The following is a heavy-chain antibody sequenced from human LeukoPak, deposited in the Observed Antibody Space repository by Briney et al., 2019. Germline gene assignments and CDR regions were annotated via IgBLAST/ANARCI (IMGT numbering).Heavy chain of an antibody. D-gene: IGHD2-15*01. CDR2: ISSSSSDI. CDR3: ARVGDIGRASDKYYYYYYYMDV. J-gene: IGHJ6*03. Sequence: PGGSLRLSCAASGFTFSSYSMNWVRQAPGTGLEWVASISSSSSDIYYADSLKGGFTISRHNAKHSRYLQMNSLRAEDTAVYYCARVGDIGRASDKYYYYYYYMDVWGKGTTVTVSS. CDR1: GFTFSSYS. V-gene: IGHV3-21*01.